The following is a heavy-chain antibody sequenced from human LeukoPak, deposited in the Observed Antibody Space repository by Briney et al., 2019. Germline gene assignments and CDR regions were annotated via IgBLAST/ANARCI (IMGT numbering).Heavy chain of an antibody. CDR3: AKEVYYFDTSGLYSFAFDI. Sequence: GGSLRLSCAASGLTFSRYAMSWVRQAPGKGLEWVSAISASSGSTYYADSVKGRFTISRDNSKNTLYLQMNSLRVEDTAVYYCAKEVYYFDTSGLYSFAFDIWGQGTMVTVPS. V-gene: IGHV3-23*01. CDR1: GLTFSRYA. D-gene: IGHD3-22*01. J-gene: IGHJ3*02. CDR2: ISASSGST.